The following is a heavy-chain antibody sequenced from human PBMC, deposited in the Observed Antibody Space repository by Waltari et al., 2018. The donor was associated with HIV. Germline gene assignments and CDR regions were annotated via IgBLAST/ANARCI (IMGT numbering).Heavy chain of an antibody. CDR3: AGEYSSPPTWFDP. CDR2: IYTRGST. Sequence: QVQLQESGPGLVKPSQTLSLTCTVSGGSISSGSYYWSWIRQPAGKGLEWIGRIYTRGSTNYNPSLKSRVTISVDTSKNQCSLKLSSVTAADTAVYYCAGEYSSPPTWFDPWGQGTLVTVSS. D-gene: IGHD6-19*01. CDR1: GGSISSGSYY. J-gene: IGHJ5*02. V-gene: IGHV4-61*02.